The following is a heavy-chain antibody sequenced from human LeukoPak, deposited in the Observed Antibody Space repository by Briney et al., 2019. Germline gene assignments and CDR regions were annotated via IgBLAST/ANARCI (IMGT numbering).Heavy chain of an antibody. D-gene: IGHD6-6*01. V-gene: IGHV3-74*01. Sequence: GGSLRLSCVDSEFTLSSYWVHWVRQPPGKGLVWVARINPDGGITNYADSVKGRFTISRDNSKNTLYLQMNSLRAEDTAVYYCAKVENSVLGPIIYWGQGTLVTVSS. J-gene: IGHJ4*02. CDR1: EFTLSSYW. CDR3: AKVENSVLGPIIY. CDR2: INPDGGIT.